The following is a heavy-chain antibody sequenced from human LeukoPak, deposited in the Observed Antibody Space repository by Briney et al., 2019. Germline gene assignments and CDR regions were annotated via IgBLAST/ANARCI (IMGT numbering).Heavy chain of an antibody. V-gene: IGHV4-61*08. CDR3: ARGGAYSYGYIDY. D-gene: IGHD5-18*01. CDR1: GGSISSGDYY. CDR2: IYYSGST. Sequence: SETLSLTCTVSGGSISSGDYYWSWIRQPPGKGLEWIGYIYYSGSTNYNPSLKSRVTISVDTSKNQFSLKLSSVTAADTAVYYCARGGAYSYGYIDYWGQGTLVTVSS. J-gene: IGHJ4*02.